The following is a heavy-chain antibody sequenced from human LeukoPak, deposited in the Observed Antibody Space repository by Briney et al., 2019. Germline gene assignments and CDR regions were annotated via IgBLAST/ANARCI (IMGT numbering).Heavy chain of an antibody. D-gene: IGHD2-2*02. CDR3: ARDPRYCSSTSCYIGDY. J-gene: IGHJ4*02. CDR2: ISSSSSYI. V-gene: IGHV3-21*01. Sequence: SGGSLRLSCAASGFTVSSNYMSWVRQAPGKGLEWVSSISSSSSYIYYADSVKGRFAISRDNAKNSLYLQMNSLRAEDTAVYYCARDPRYCSSTSCYIGDYWGQGTLVTVSS. CDR1: GFTVSSNY.